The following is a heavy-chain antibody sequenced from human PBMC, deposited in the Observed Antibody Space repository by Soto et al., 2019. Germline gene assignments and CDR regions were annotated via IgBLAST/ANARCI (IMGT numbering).Heavy chain of an antibody. CDR2: IKGDGSET. CDR3: LRGNSGYGNFDY. J-gene: IGHJ4*02. Sequence: GGSLRLSCAAPGFTFSSYWMHWVRQAPGKGLVWVSRIKGDGSETNYADSVKGRFTISRDNAKNTLYLQLNSLRAEDTAVYYCLRGNSGYGNFDYWGQGTRVTVYS. CDR1: GFTFSSYW. D-gene: IGHD5-12*01. V-gene: IGHV3-74*01.